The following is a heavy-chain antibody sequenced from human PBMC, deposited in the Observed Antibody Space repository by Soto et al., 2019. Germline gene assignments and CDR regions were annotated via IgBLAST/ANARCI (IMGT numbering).Heavy chain of an antibody. CDR3: ARGPGVVVPADLYYYYYGMDV. CDR1: NASISSRKW. J-gene: IGHJ6*02. V-gene: IGHV4-4*02. Sequence: PSETLSLTCTVSNASISSRKWWTWVRQTPGKGLEWIGEIYHSGSINHNPSLKSRVTMSVDKSKNQFSLKMTSVTAADTGVYYCARGPGVVVPADLYYYYYGMDVWGQGTTVTVSS. D-gene: IGHD2-2*01. CDR2: IYHSGSI.